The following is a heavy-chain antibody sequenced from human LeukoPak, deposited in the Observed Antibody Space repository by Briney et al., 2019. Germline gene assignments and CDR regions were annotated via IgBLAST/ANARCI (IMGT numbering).Heavy chain of an antibody. Sequence: GESLKTSCKGSGYSFTNYWIGWVRQMPGKGLELMGIIYPGDSDTRYSPSFQGQVTISADKSISTAYLQWSSLKASDTAMYYCARLPDCSGGNCYYSYGMDVWGQGTTVTVSS. CDR1: GYSFTNYW. CDR2: IYPGDSDT. J-gene: IGHJ6*02. V-gene: IGHV5-51*01. D-gene: IGHD2-15*01. CDR3: ARLPDCSGGNCYYSYGMDV.